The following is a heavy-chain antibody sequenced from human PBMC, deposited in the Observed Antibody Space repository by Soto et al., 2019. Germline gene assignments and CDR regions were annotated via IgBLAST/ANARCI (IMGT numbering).Heavy chain of an antibody. CDR1: GGSISSYY. CDR3: AREEYSSSGVYFDY. CDR2: IYYSGST. J-gene: IGHJ4*02. Sequence: SETLSLTCTVSGGSISSYYWSWIRQPPGKGLEWIGYIYYSGSTNYNPSLKSRVTISVDTSKNQFSLKLSSVTAADTAVYYCAREEYSSSGVYFDYWGQGTLVNSPQ. D-gene: IGHD6-6*01. V-gene: IGHV4-59*12.